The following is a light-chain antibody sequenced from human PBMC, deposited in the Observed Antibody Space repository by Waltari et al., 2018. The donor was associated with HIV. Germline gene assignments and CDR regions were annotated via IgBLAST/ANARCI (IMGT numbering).Light chain of an antibody. CDR1: QSVSSL. J-gene: IGKJ4*01. CDR2: DAS. Sequence: ENLLTQSPATLSLSPGERATLSCRASQSVSSLLAWYQQKPGQAPRLLIYDASNRATGTPPRFSGSGSGTDFTLSISSLEPEDFAVYYCQQRSSWPLTFGGGTKVEIK. CDR3: QQRSSWPLT. V-gene: IGKV3-11*01.